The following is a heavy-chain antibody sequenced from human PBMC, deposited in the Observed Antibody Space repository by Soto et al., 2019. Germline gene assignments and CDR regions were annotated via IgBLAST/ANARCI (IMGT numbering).Heavy chain of an antibody. D-gene: IGHD2-8*01. Sequence: ASVKVSCKASGAAFSNYAISWVRQAPGQGLEWMGGIIPIFGTANYAQKFQGRVTITADESTSTAYMELSSLRSEDTAVYFCARQMVPRAYDQYGLDVWGQGTTVTVSS. J-gene: IGHJ6*02. CDR2: IIPIFGTA. CDR1: GAAFSNYA. V-gene: IGHV1-69*13. CDR3: ARQMVPRAYDQYGLDV.